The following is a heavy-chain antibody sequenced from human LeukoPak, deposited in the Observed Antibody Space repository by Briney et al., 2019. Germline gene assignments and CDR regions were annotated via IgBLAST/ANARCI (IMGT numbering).Heavy chain of an antibody. Sequence: PSETLSLTCTVSGGSIGSYYWSWVRQAPGKGLEWVSAISGSGGSTYYADSVKGRFTISRDNSKNTLYLQMNSLRAEDTAVYYCAKGHLYNWFDPWGQGTLVTVSS. J-gene: IGHJ5*02. CDR1: GGSIGSYY. V-gene: IGHV3-23*01. CDR2: ISGSGGST. CDR3: AKGHLYNWFDP.